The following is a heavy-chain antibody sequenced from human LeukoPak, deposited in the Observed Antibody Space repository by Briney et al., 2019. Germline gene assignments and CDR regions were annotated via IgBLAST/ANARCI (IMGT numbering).Heavy chain of an antibody. V-gene: IGHV4-38-2*01. CDR1: GYSISSGYY. J-gene: IGHJ4*02. CDR3: ARHESSSSWPDFNY. Sequence: PSETLSLTCAVSGYSISSGYYWGWIRQPPGKGLEWIGGIYHSGSTYYNPSLKSRVTISVDTSKNQFSLKLSSVTVAATAVYYCARHESSSSWPDFNYWGQGTLVTVSS. CDR2: IYHSGST. D-gene: IGHD6-13*01.